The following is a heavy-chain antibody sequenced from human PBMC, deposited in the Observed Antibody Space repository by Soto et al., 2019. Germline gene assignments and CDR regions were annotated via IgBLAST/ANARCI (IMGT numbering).Heavy chain of an antibody. J-gene: IGHJ6*02. CDR1: GFIFSTYS. V-gene: IGHV3-21*04. CDR3: AKGQGSYPYYYGMDV. D-gene: IGHD3-10*01. Sequence: GGSLRLSCAASGFIFSTYSMNWVRQAPGKGLEWVSSISSSSSYIYYADSVKGRFTVSRDNAKNSLYLQMNSLRAEDTAVYYCAKGQGSYPYYYGMDVWGQGTTVTVSS. CDR2: ISSSSSYI.